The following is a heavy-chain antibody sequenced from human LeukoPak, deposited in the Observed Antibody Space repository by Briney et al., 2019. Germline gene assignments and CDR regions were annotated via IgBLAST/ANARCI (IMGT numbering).Heavy chain of an antibody. CDR2: IYYSGST. Sequence: SETLSLTCTVSGGSIRSSYYYWSWIRQHPGKGLEWIGYIYYSGSTYYNPSLKSRVTILVDTSKNQFSLKLSSVTAADTAVYYCARGDYYGMDVWGQGTTVTVSS. V-gene: IGHV4-31*03. J-gene: IGHJ6*02. CDR1: GGSIRSSYYY. CDR3: ARGDYYGMDV.